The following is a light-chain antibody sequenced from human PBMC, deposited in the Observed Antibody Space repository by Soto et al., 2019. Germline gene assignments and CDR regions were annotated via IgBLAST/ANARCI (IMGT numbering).Light chain of an antibody. V-gene: IGKV1-6*01. Sequence: AILMTQSPYSLSASAGDRASISCRASQDIKNDLGWFQQKPGKAPNLLIYAASRLQTGVPSRFSGSGSGTDFTLTISRLQPEDFATYYCQQNYGFPYTFGQGTKLEIK. CDR2: AAS. J-gene: IGKJ2*01. CDR3: QQNYGFPYT. CDR1: QDIKND.